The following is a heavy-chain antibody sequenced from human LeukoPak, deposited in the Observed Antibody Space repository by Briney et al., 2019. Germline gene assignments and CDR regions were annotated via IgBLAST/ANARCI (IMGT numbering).Heavy chain of an antibody. J-gene: IGHJ5*02. CDR1: GFTFSSYG. CDR2: ISSSSSYI. Sequence: GGSLRLSCAASGFTFSSYGMSWVRQAPGKGLEWVSSISSSSSYIYYADSVKGRFTISRDNAKNSLYLQMNSLRAEDTAVYYCATRAGYSGSRMFDPWGQGTLVTVSS. V-gene: IGHV3-21*01. CDR3: ATRAGYSGSRMFDP. D-gene: IGHD5-12*01.